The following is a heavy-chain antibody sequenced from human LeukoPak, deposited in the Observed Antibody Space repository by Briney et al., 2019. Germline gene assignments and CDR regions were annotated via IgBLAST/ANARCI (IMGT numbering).Heavy chain of an antibody. J-gene: IGHJ3*02. CDR1: GDSVRREYY. V-gene: IGHV4-38-2*02. Sequence: SATPSLTCLVSGDSVRREYYWGRIQQPPAKGPERNGSFYSDGSQYYTPSLKTRFSISIDRSKNHLFLKLASRTAVYTGIYYCSRVRSGYYSEAFNIWGQGTMVTVSS. CDR2: FYSDGSQ. D-gene: IGHD3-22*01. CDR3: SRVRSGYYSEAFNI.